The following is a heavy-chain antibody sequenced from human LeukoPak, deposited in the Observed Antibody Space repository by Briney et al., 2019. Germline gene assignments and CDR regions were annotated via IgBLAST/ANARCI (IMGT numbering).Heavy chain of an antibody. V-gene: IGHV3-23*01. CDR2: ISAGDGVST. CDR1: GFTFSSYA. D-gene: IGHD1-14*01. J-gene: IGHJ4*02. Sequence: GGSLRLSCAASGFTFSSYAMSWVRQAPGKGLEWVAAISAGDGVSTNYADSVKGRFTISRDNSKNTLYLQMNTLRAEDTAVYYCAKDLGYSVEPSFDYWGQGTLVTVSS. CDR3: AKDLGYSVEPSFDY.